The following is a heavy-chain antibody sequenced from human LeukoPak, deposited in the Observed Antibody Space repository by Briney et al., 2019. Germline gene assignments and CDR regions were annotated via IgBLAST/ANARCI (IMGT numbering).Heavy chain of an antibody. D-gene: IGHD1-14*01. Sequence: GGSLRLSCMNSGFTFSNYAMHWVRQNAGKGLEYVSGIIDDGDSKRYENPMRGRISISRDNSKNTEYLQMGSLRPEDTGMDYCTGMSNCAIYGVGPFDPWGLGTLVTVSS. CDR2: IIDDGDSK. J-gene: IGHJ5*02. CDR3: TGMSNCAIYGVGPFDP. CDR1: GFTFSNYA. V-gene: IGHV3-64*01.